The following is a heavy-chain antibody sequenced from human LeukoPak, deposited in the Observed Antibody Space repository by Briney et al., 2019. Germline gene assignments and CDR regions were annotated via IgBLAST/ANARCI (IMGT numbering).Heavy chain of an antibody. CDR1: GFTFSIYS. CDR2: ISGSGGST. Sequence: GGSLRLSCAASGFTFSIYSMNWVRQAPGKGLEWVSAISGSGGSTYYADSVKGRFTISRDNSKNTLYLQMNSLRAEDTAVYYCARAGNWNAEGYFDYWGQGTLVTVSS. D-gene: IGHD1-20*01. J-gene: IGHJ4*02. CDR3: ARAGNWNAEGYFDY. V-gene: IGHV3-23*01.